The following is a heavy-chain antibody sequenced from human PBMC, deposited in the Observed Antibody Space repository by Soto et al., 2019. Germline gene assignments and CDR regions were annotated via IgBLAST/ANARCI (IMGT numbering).Heavy chain of an antibody. V-gene: IGHV3-23*01. J-gene: IGHJ5*02. D-gene: IGHD1-26*01. CDR1: GFIFDNFG. CDR3: AKNQGVELVPLATVDWFDP. CDR2: ISVSGFKK. Sequence: GGSLRLSCAASGFIFDNFGISWGRQAPGKGLEWISSISVSGFKKYYADSVKGRFTISRDNSKSTVYLELNNLSAEDTAVYHCAKNQGVELVPLATVDWFDPWGQGSVVTVSS.